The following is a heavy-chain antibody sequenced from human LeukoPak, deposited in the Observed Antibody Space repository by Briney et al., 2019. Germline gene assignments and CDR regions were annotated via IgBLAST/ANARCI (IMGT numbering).Heavy chain of an antibody. V-gene: IGHV3-48*01. D-gene: IGHD3-3*01. Sequence: PGESLSLTCAASGFTFSSYCMKWVRQAPRKGREWVSYISSRSSTIYYADSVKGRFTISRDNAKNSLYLQLNSLTAEDTAVYYCARVQRFLEWLTLDYWGQGTLVSVSS. CDR3: ARVQRFLEWLTLDY. CDR2: ISSRSSTI. CDR1: GFTFSSYC. J-gene: IGHJ4*02.